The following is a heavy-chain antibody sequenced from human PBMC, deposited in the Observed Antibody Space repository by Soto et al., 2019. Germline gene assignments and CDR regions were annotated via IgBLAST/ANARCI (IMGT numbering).Heavy chain of an antibody. V-gene: IGHV4-39*01. CDR3: ARLEGLATISYYFDF. J-gene: IGHJ4*02. Sequence: QLQLQESGPGLVKPSETLSLTCSVSDDSINSDKYYCGWIRQPPGKGLEWIGSIYYRGNAYYNPSLQTRVPISLDKSKSQFSLKLNSVTAADSAVYFCARLEGLATISYYFDFWGPGALVTVSS. D-gene: IGHD3-9*01. CDR1: DDSINSDKYY. CDR2: IYYRGNA.